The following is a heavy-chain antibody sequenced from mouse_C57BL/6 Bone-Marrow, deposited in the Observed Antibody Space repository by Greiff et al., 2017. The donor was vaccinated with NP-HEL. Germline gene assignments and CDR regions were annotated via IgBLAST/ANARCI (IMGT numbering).Heavy chain of an antibody. CDR3: SRGGMVTTGYYYAMDY. CDR1: GYTFTSYG. CDR2: IYPRSGNT. Sequence: VQLQQSGAELARPGASVKLSCKASGYTFTSYGISWVKQRTGQGLEWIGEIYPRSGNTYYNEKFKGQATLTADKSSSTAYMELRSLTSEDSAVYFCSRGGMVTTGYYYAMDYWGQGTSVTVSS. D-gene: IGHD2-2*01. J-gene: IGHJ4*01. V-gene: IGHV1-81*01.